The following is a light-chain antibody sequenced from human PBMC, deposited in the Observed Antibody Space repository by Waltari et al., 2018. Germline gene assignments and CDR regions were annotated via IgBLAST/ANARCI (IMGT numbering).Light chain of an antibody. V-gene: IGLV2-14*03. CDR3: SSQSSNNVVL. CDR1: SNDVGGYNS. Sequence: QSALTQPASVSGSPGQSVTIFCTGTSNDVGGYNSVSWNQDRPGQAPRVFIYDVSDRPSGVSDRFSGSKSGNTASLTISGLQAEDEADYYCSSQSSNNVVLFGGGTKLTVL. CDR2: DVS. J-gene: IGLJ2*01.